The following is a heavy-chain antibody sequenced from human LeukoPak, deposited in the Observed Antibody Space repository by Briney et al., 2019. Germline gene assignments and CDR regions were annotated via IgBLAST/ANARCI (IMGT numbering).Heavy chain of an antibody. CDR2: IVVGSGHT. CDR3: AAAPKGYCSSNSCRGDYIDY. J-gene: IGHJ4*02. CDR1: GFTFSSSA. Sequence: TSVKVSCKASGFTFSSSAMQWVRQARGQRLEWIGWIVVGSGHTNYAQSFQERVTITRDMSTSTAYMELSSLQSEDTAVYYCAAAPKGYCSSNSCRGDYIDYWGQGTLVTVSS. V-gene: IGHV1-58*02. D-gene: IGHD2-2*01.